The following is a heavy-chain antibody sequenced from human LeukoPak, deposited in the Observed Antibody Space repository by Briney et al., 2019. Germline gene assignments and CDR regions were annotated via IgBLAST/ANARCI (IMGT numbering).Heavy chain of an antibody. CDR3: ARQSRDGSKTRGYYFDY. CDR2: MYPGDSEA. D-gene: IGHD3-10*01. V-gene: IGHV5-51*01. CDR1: GYSFTNYW. Sequence: HGESLKISWAGSGYSFTNYWSGWVRQMPGKGLEWMGIMYPGDSEATYSPSFQGQVTISADKSISTAYLQWSSLKATDTAMYYCARQSRDGSKTRGYYFDYWGQGTLVTVSS. J-gene: IGHJ4*02.